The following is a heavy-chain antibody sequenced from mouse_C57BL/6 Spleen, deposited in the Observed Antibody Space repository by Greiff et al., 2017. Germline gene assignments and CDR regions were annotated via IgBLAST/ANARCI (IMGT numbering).Heavy chain of an antibody. D-gene: IGHD2-4*01. Sequence: VQLQQSGTELVKPGASVKLSCKASGYTFTSYWMHWVKQRPGQGLEWIGNINPSNGGTNYNEKFKSKATLTVDKSSSTAYMQLSSLTSEDSAVYYCASTIYYDYDGTAYWGQGTLVTVSA. V-gene: IGHV1-53*01. CDR1: GYTFTSYW. J-gene: IGHJ3*01. CDR2: INPSNGGT. CDR3: ASTIYYDYDGTAY.